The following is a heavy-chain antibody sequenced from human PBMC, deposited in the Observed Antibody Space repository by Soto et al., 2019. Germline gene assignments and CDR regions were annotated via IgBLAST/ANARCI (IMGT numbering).Heavy chain of an antibody. D-gene: IGHD1-1*01. CDR2: IDSGGSRT. Sequence: EAHLVESGGGLVKPGGSLRLSCAASAFTFDSHTMNWVRQAPGKGLEWVSSIDSGGSRTFYADTVKGRFTISRDNAKNSLFLQMNSLRAEDTAFYFCTREVQPGVRREYDYWGQGTLVTVSS. J-gene: IGHJ4*02. CDR1: AFTFDSHT. CDR3: TREVQPGVRREYDY. V-gene: IGHV3-21*01.